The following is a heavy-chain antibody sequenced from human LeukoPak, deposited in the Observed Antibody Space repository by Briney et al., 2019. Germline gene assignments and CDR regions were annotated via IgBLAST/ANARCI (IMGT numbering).Heavy chain of an antibody. Sequence: SETLSLTCTVSGGSIGSYYWSWIRQPPGKGLEWIGYIYSSGSTNYNPSLKSRVTISVDTSKNQFSLNLNSVTAADTAVYFCARGSPAAPLDYWGQGTLVTVSS. CDR3: ARGSPAAPLDY. CDR1: GGSIGSYY. CDR2: IYSSGST. D-gene: IGHD6-25*01. J-gene: IGHJ4*02. V-gene: IGHV4-59*01.